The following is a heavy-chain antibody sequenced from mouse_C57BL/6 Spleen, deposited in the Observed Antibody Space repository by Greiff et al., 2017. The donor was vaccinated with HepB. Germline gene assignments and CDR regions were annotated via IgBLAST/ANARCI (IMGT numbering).Heavy chain of an antibody. V-gene: IGHV5-9-1*02. Sequence: EVQRVESGEGLVKPGGSLKLSCAASGFTFSSYAMSWVRQTPEKRLEWVAYISSGGDYIYYADTVKGRFTISRDNARNTLYLQMSSLKSEDTAMYYCTRDRDYGWYFDVWGTGTTVTVSS. CDR2: ISSGGDYI. CDR1: GFTFSSYA. D-gene: IGHD2-4*01. J-gene: IGHJ1*03. CDR3: TRDRDYGWYFDV.